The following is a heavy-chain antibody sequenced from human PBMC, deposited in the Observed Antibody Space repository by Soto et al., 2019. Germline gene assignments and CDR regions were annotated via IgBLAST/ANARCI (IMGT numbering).Heavy chain of an antibody. CDR2: ISYDGSNK. J-gene: IGHJ6*02. CDR3: ANGGYSYAYYYGMDV. CDR1: GFTFSSYG. Sequence: PGGSLRLSCAASGFTFSSYGMHWVRQAPGKGLEWVAVISYDGSNKYYADSVKGRFTISRDNSKNTLYLQMNSLRAEDTAVYYCANGGYSYAYYYGMDVWGQGTTVTVS. V-gene: IGHV3-30*18. D-gene: IGHD5-18*01.